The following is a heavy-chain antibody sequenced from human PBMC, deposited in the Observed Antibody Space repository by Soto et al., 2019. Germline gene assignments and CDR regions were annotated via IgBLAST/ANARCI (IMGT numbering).Heavy chain of an antibody. V-gene: IGHV4-59*08. CDR3: ARHSTRVIYSGYGGGSFFDY. CDR1: GGSISSYY. Sequence: PSETLSLTCTVSGGSISSYYWSGIRQPPGKGLEWIGYIYYSGSTNYNPSLKSRVTISVDTSKNQFSLKLSSVTAADTAVYYCARHSTRVIYSGYGGGSFFDYWGQGTLVPVSP. CDR2: IYYSGST. D-gene: IGHD5-12*01. J-gene: IGHJ4*02.